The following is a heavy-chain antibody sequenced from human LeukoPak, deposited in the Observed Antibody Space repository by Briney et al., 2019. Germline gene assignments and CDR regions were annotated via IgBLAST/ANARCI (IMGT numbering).Heavy chain of an antibody. CDR2: IKQDGSEK. J-gene: IGHJ4*02. V-gene: IGHV3-7*01. Sequence: GSLRLSCAASGFTSSSYWMSWVRQAPGKGLEWVANIKQDGSEKYYVDSVKGRFTISRDNAKNSLYLQMNSLRAEDTAVYYCASQTVTLNYWGQGTLVTVSS. D-gene: IGHD4-17*01. CDR1: GFTSSSYW. CDR3: ASQTVTLNY.